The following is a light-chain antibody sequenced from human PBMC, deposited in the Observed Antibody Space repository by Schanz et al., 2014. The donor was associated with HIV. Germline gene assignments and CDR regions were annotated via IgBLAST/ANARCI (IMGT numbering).Light chain of an antibody. Sequence: QSALTQPASVSGSPGQSITISCTGTSSDVGAYNYVSWYQHHPGKAPTLMIYDVSNRPSGISNRFSGSKSGNTASLTISGLRAEDEADYSCCSYAGSSSPVVFGGGTKLTVL. CDR2: DVS. V-gene: IGLV2-14*03. CDR3: CSYAGSSSPVV. CDR1: SSDVGAYNY. J-gene: IGLJ2*01.